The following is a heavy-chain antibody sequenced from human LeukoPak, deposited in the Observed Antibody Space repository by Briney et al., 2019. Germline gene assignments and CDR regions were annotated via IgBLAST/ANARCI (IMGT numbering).Heavy chain of an antibody. CDR2: IYTSGST. CDR3: ARGFFDY. V-gene: IGHV4-61*02. CDR1: GGSISSGSYS. Sequence: PSETLSLTCTVPGGSISSGSYSWSWIRQPAGKGLEWIGRIYTSGSTNYNPSLKSRVTILVDTSKNQFSLKLSSVTAADTAVYYCARGFFDYWGQGTLVTVSS. J-gene: IGHJ4*02.